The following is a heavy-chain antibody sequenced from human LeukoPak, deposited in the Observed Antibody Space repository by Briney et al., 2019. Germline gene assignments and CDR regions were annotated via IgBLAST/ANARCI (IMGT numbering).Heavy chain of an antibody. CDR2: IYYSGST. CDR1: GGSISSSSYY. J-gene: IGHJ3*02. V-gene: IGHV4-39*07. CDR3: AGSYYYDSSGYYLDAFDI. Sequence: SETLSLTCTVSGGSISSSSYYWGWIRQPPGKGLEWIGSIYYSGSTYYNPSLKSRVTISVDTSKNQFSLKLSSVTAADTAVYYCAGSYYYDSSGYYLDAFDIWGQGTMVTVSS. D-gene: IGHD3-22*01.